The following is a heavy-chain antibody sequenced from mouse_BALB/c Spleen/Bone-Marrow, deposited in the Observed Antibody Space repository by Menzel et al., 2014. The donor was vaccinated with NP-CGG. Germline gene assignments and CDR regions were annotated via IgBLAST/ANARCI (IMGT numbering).Heavy chain of an antibody. D-gene: IGHD1-1*01. CDR1: GFDFSRYW. Sequence: EVQLQQSGGGLVQPGRSLILSCAAPGFDFSRYWMSWARQAPGKGQEWIGEINPGSSTINYTPSLKDKFIISRDNAKKTLYPQINKVRSEDTALYYCARLGYYGYFACWGQGTTLTVSS. V-gene: IGHV4-2*02. CDR2: INPGSSTI. J-gene: IGHJ2*01. CDR3: ARLGYYGYFAC.